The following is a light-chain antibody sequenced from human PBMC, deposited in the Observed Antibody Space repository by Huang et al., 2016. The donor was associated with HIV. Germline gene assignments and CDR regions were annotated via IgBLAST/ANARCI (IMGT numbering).Light chain of an antibody. CDR3: QQYGGSPPGVT. Sequence: EIVLTQSPGTLSLSPGARATLSCRASQSLTTTYLAWYQQKPGQPPRLLIYNSSTRSSGIPDWFSGSGSGTDFSLTIRRLEPEDFAVYYCQQYGGSPPGVTFGGGTKVEV. CDR1: QSLTTTY. V-gene: IGKV3-20*01. CDR2: NSS. J-gene: IGKJ4*01.